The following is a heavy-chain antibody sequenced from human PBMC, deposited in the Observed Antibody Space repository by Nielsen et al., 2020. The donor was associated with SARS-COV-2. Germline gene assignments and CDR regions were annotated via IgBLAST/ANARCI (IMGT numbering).Heavy chain of an antibody. CDR3: AKEGKSGSAYDH. CDR2: ISGSGGGT. D-gene: IGHD1-26*01. J-gene: IGHJ5*02. CDR1: GFIFSSYA. Sequence: GGSLSLSCAASGFIFSSYAMCWVRQAPGQGLEWVSTISGSGGGTYYADSVKGRVSISRDNAKNMLYLQMNSLRAEATALYYWAKEGKSGSAYDHWGQGTLVTVAS. V-gene: IGHV3-23*01.